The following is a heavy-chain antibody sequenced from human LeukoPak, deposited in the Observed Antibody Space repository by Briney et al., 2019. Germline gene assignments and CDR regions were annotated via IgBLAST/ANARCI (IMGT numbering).Heavy chain of an antibody. CDR3: ARQDRSVGAATKDF. J-gene: IGHJ4*02. CDR1: GGSISSSSYY. Sequence: SETLSLTCTVSGGSISSSSYYWGWIRQPPGKGLEWIGSIYYSGSTYYNPSLKSRVTISVDTSKNQFSLKLSSVTAADTAIYYCARQDRSVGAATKDFWGQGILVTVSS. D-gene: IGHD1-26*01. CDR2: IYYSGST. V-gene: IGHV4-39*01.